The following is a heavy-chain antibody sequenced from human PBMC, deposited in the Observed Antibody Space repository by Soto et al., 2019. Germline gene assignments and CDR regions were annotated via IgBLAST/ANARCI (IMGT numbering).Heavy chain of an antibody. Sequence: GASVKVSCKASGGTFSSYAISWVQQAPGQGLEWMGGIIPIFGTANYAQKFQGRVTITADESTSTAYMELSSLRSEDTAVYYCAREKVIFGVDFDYWGQGTLVTVSS. CDR3: AREKVIFGVDFDY. J-gene: IGHJ4*02. D-gene: IGHD3-3*01. CDR1: GGTFSSYA. V-gene: IGHV1-69*13. CDR2: IIPIFGTA.